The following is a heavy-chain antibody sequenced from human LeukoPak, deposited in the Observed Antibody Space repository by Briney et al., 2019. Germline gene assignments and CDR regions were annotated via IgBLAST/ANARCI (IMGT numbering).Heavy chain of an antibody. Sequence: KASETLSLTCTVSGGSVSSGSYYWSWIRQPPGKGLEWIGYIYYSGSTNYNPSLKGRVTISVDTSKNQFSLKLSSVTAADTAVYYCAREVVTMIGGHGLDPWGQGTLVTVSS. CDR1: GGSVSSGSYY. CDR2: IYYSGST. J-gene: IGHJ5*02. D-gene: IGHD3-22*01. V-gene: IGHV4-61*01. CDR3: AREVVTMIGGHGLDP.